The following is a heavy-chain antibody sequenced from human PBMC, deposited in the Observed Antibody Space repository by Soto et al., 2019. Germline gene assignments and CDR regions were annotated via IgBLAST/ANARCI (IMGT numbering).Heavy chain of an antibody. CDR3: VRGTSAWRGMEY. J-gene: IGHJ4*02. V-gene: IGHV3-23*01. D-gene: IGHD2-8*01. CDR2: ITGSGGST. CDR1: GFTFSNCA. Sequence: PGGSLRLSCAASGFTFSNCAMTWVRQAPGKGLEWFSHITGSGGSTYYADSVKGRFTISRDDAKNTLYLQMNSLRVDDTAIYYCVRGTSAWRGMEYWGQGTLVTVSS.